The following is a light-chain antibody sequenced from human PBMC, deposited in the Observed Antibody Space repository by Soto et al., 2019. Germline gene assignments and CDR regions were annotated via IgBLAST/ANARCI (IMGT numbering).Light chain of an antibody. CDR2: DSS. CDR1: QSISSRH. V-gene: IGKV3-20*01. J-gene: IGKJ5*01. Sequence: ETVFTKAPGTLSLTPRARATLSCRTSQSISSRHLAWYQQRPGQAPRLIIYDSSKRATGIPERFSGSASETEFTLTISSLRSEVFALYCGQQYKKRPIITFSRVTLLEV. CDR3: QQYKKRPIIT.